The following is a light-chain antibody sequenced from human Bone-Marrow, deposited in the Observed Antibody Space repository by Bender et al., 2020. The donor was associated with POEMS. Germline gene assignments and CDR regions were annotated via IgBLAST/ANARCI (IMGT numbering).Light chain of an antibody. J-gene: IGLJ2*01. Sequence: QSVLTQPPSVSGAPGQTVTLSCTGTSSNIWAGYDVHWYRHLPGTAPELLIYDNNNRPSGVPDRFSCSKSGASASLAITGLQVEDEAYYYCQSYDDGLSGPIFGGGTKLTVL. CDR2: DNN. CDR3: QSYDDGLSGPI. CDR1: SSNIWAGYD. V-gene: IGLV1-40*01.